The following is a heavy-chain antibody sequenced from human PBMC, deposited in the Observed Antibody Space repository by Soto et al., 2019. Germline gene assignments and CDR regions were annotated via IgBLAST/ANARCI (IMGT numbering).Heavy chain of an antibody. D-gene: IGHD3-22*01. V-gene: IGHV3-33*01. CDR3: ARDGGYYYDSSGYFMSDPFGY. CDR2: IWYDGSNK. Sequence: QVQLVESGGGVVQPGRSLRLSCAASGFTFSSYGMHWVRQAPGKGLEWVAVIWYDGSNKYYADSVKGRFTISRDNSKNTLYLQMNSLRAEDTAVYYCARDGGYYYDSSGYFMSDPFGYWSQGTLVTVSS. CDR1: GFTFSSYG. J-gene: IGHJ4*02.